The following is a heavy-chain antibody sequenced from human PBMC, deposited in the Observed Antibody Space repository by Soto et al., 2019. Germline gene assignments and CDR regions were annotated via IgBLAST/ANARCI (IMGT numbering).Heavy chain of an antibody. CDR2: TYYRSKWYN. Sequence: SQPLSLTCAISGDSVSSNSAAWNWIRQSPSRGLEWLGRTYYRSKWYNDYAVSVKSRIKINTDTSKNQFSLQLNSVTPEDTAVYYCARDYEETQNWNYLGRWYYYGMDV. V-gene: IGHV6-1*01. CDR1: GDSVSSNSAA. D-gene: IGHD1-7*01. J-gene: IGHJ6*01. CDR3: ARDYEETQNWNYLGRWYYYGMDV.